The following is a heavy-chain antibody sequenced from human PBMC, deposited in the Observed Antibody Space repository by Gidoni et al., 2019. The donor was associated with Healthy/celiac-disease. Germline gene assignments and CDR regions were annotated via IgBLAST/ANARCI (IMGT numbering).Heavy chain of an antibody. CDR2: RSYDGSNK. Sequence: QVQLVESGGGVVQPGRSLRLPCSASGFTFRRYALHWVRQAPDKGLEWVAVRSYDGSNKYYAVSVKGRVTISRDNSKNTLYLQMNSLRAEDTAVYYCARGGDIVVVTAMNYFGYWGQGTLVTVSS. D-gene: IGHD2-21*02. V-gene: IGHV3-30*04. CDR1: GFTFRRYA. J-gene: IGHJ4*02. CDR3: ARGGDIVVVTAMNYFGY.